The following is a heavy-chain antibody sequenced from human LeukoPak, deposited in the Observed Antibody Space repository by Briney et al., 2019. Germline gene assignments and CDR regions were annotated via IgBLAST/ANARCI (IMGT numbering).Heavy chain of an antibody. Sequence: SVKVSCKASGGTFSSYTISWVRQAPGQGLEWMGRIIPILGIANYAQKFQGRVTITADKSTSTAYMELSSLRSEDTAVYYCARELRRDGYNDIDYWGQGTLVTVSS. CDR1: GGTFSSYT. CDR2: IIPILGIA. V-gene: IGHV1-69*04. J-gene: IGHJ4*02. D-gene: IGHD5-24*01. CDR3: ARELRRDGYNDIDY.